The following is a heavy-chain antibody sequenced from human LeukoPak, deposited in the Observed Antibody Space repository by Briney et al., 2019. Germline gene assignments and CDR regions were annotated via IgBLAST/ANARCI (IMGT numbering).Heavy chain of an antibody. CDR2: IKQDGSEK. CDR1: GFTFSSYW. Sequence: GGSLRLSCAASGFTFSSYWMSWVRQAPGKGLEWVANIKQDGSEKYYVDSVKGRFTISRDNAKNSLYLQMNSLRAKDTGVYYCAREHPYYYDSSGTALMAEIKYYFDYWGQGTLVTVSS. CDR3: AREHPYYYDSSGTALMAEIKYYFDY. D-gene: IGHD3-22*01. J-gene: IGHJ4*02. V-gene: IGHV3-7*01.